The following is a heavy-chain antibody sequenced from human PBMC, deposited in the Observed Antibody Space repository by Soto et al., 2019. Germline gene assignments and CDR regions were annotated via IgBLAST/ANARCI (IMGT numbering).Heavy chain of an antibody. V-gene: IGHV1-69*12. CDR3: AGGGYYGSGSVGALDV. D-gene: IGHD3-10*01. J-gene: IGHJ6*02. Sequence: QVQLVQSGAEVKKPGSSVKVSCKASGGTFSSYAISWVRQAPGQGLEWMGGIIPIFGTANYAQKFQGRVTITADESTSTAYMGLSSLRSEDTAVYYCAGGGYYGSGSVGALDVWGQGTTVTVSS. CDR1: GGTFSSYA. CDR2: IIPIFGTA.